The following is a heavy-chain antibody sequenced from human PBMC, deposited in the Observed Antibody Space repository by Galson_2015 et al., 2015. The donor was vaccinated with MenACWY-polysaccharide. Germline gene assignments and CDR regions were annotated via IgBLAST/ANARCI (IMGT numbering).Heavy chain of an antibody. CDR1: GFTFSNYW. V-gene: IGHV3-7*01. J-gene: IGHJ6*02. CDR2: IKKDGSEK. CDR3: ARGRSGMDF. Sequence: SLRLSCAASGFTFSNYWMNWVRQAPGKGLEWVANIKKDGSEKYYVDSVKGRFTISRDNSKNSLYLQMHSLRAEDTAVYYCARGRSGMDFWGQGTAVTVSS.